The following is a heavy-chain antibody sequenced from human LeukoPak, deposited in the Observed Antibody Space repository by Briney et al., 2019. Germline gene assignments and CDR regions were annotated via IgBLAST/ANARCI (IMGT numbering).Heavy chain of an antibody. D-gene: IGHD3-3*01. CDR3: ARGRYDFWSGYQTRGWFDP. CDR2: INHSGST. V-gene: IGHV4-34*01. Sequence: PSETLSLTCAVYGGSFSGYYWSWIRQPPGKGLAWIGEINHSGSTNYNPSLKSRVPISVGTSKNKFSLKLSSVTAADTAVYYCARGRYDFWSGYQTRGWFDPWGQGTLVTVSS. CDR1: GGSFSGYY. J-gene: IGHJ5*02.